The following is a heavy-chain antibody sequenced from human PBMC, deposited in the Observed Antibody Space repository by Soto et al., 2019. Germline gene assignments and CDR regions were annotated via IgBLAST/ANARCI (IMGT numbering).Heavy chain of an antibody. J-gene: IGHJ4*02. D-gene: IGHD3-22*01. CDR3: AKGSSASRPYYFDY. Sequence: EVQLLESGGGLVQPGGSLRLSCAASGFTFSTYAMSWVRQAPGKGLEWVSAITGSGGSTYHADSVKGRFTISRDNSKSTLYLQMNSLRADDTAIYYCAKGSSASRPYYFDYWGQGTLVTVSS. V-gene: IGHV3-23*01. CDR2: ITGSGGST. CDR1: GFTFSTYA.